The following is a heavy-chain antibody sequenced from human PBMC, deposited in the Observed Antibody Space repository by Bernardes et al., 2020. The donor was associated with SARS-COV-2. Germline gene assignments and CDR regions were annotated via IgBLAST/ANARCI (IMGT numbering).Heavy chain of an antibody. CDR1: GGSISSYY. J-gene: IGHJ4*02. D-gene: IGHD4-4*01. CDR3: ARLAPASNHLFDY. CDR2: IYYSGST. Sequence: SETLSLTCTVSGGSISSYYWSWIRQPPGKGLEWIGYIYYSGSTNYNPSLKSRVTISVDTSKNQFSLKLSSVTAADTAVYYCARLAPASNHLFDYWGQGTLVTVSS. V-gene: IGHV4-59*08.